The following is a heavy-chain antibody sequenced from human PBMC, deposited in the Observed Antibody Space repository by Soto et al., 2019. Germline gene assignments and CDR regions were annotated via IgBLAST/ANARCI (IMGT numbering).Heavy chain of an antibody. J-gene: IGHJ4*02. CDR3: VRSDCSSVRCPPYYFDF. V-gene: IGHV1-2*02. CDR2: VVPNNGAT. D-gene: IGHD6-13*01. Sequence: VQLVQSGSEVRKPGASVKLSCQASGYTFNGYYIHWVRQVPGQGLEWLGWVVPNNGATDFAQKLRGRITVTRDTPLRAVYMELSRLRSDDTAIYFCVRSDCSSVRCPPYYFDFWGQGARVTVSS. CDR1: GYTFNGYY.